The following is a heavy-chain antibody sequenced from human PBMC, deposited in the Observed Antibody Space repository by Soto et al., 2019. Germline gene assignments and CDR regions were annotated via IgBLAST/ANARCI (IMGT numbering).Heavy chain of an antibody. J-gene: IGHJ4*02. Sequence: GASVKVSCKASGYTFTSYYMHWVRQAPGQGLEWMGIINPSGGSTSYAQKFQGRVTMTRDTSTSTVYMELSSLRSEDTAVYYCARDLGSSSWHKNDYFDYWGQGTLVTVSS. CDR1: GYTFTSYY. CDR3: ARDLGSSSWHKNDYFDY. V-gene: IGHV1-46*01. D-gene: IGHD6-13*01. CDR2: INPSGGST.